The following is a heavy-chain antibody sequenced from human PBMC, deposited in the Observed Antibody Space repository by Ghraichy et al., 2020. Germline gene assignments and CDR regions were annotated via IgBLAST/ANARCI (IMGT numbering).Heavy chain of an antibody. CDR3: ARFWPGFCATIYCTHFDF. CDR2: IFYRGTT. J-gene: IGHJ4*02. Sequence: SETLSLRCDVSGDSIKQGSYDWGWIRQPPGKGLEWIGNIFYRGTTDYNPSLNGRVTMSVDTSKNQFSLKLASVTAADTAFYYCARFWPGFCATIYCTHFDFWGQGVLVSVSS. CDR1: GDSIKQGSYD. V-gene: IGHV4-39*01. D-gene: IGHD2-8*01.